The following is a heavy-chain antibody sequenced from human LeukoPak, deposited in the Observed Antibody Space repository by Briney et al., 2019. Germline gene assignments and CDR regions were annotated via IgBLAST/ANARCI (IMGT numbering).Heavy chain of an antibody. CDR1: GYSISSGYY. J-gene: IGHJ4*02. V-gene: IGHV4-38-2*02. CDR2: IYHSGRT. Sequence: SETLSLTCTVSGYSISSGYYWGWIRQPPGKGLEWIGSIYHSGRTYYNPSLKSRVTISVDTSKNQFSLKLSSVTAADTAVYYCARGVRGYSYGYAAAFDYWGQGTLVTVSS. D-gene: IGHD5-18*01. CDR3: ARGVRGYSYGYAAAFDY.